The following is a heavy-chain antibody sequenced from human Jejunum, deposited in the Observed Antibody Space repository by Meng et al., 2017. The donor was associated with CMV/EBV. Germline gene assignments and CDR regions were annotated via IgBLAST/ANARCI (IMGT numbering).Heavy chain of an antibody. V-gene: IGHV3-49*04. J-gene: IGHJ4*02. CDR3: SFWSGYQYLDY. CDR1: GFRFGDNA. CDR2: IRSKVDGGTT. Sequence: SGFRFGDNAMTWVRQAPGKGLEWVASIRSKVDGGTTEYAASVEGRFTISRDDSKSIAYLQVNSLRTEDTALYYCSFWSGYQYLDYWGQGTRVTVSS. D-gene: IGHD3-3*01.